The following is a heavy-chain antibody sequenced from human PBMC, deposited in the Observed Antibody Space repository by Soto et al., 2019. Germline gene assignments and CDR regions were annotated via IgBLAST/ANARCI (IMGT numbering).Heavy chain of an antibody. Sequence: EVQLVESGGGLVQPGGSLKLSCAASGFTFSGSTIHWVRQTSGKGLEWVGRIPSKTHTYATAYAASVEGRFTISRDDSKNTAYLQMNSLKTEDTAVYYYTRLHLDEPVASAIDYWGQGTLVTVSS. CDR2: IPSKTHTYAT. D-gene: IGHD6-19*01. J-gene: IGHJ4*02. CDR1: GFTFSGST. CDR3: TRLHLDEPVASAIDY. V-gene: IGHV3-73*02.